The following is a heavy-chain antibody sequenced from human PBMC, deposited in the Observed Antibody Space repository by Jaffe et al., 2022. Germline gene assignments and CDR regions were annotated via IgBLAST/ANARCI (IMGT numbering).Heavy chain of an antibody. Sequence: EVQLVESGGGLVQPGGSLRLSCAASGFTFSSYWMYWVRQTPGKGLVWVSRIKSDGSSTTYADSVKGRFTISRDNAKNTLYLQMNSLRAEDTAVYYCARAPGSYYFDYWGQGTLVTVSS. CDR2: IKSDGSST. CDR3: ARAPGSYYFDY. CDR1: GFTFSSYW. D-gene: IGHD3-10*01. V-gene: IGHV3-74*01. J-gene: IGHJ4*02.